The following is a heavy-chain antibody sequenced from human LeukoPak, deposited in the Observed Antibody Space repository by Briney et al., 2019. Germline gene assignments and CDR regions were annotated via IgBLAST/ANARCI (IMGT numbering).Heavy chain of an antibody. CDR1: GFTFSDYW. Sequence: GGSLRLSCAASGFTFSDYWMTWLRQAPGKGLEWVANIRQDGSVKNYLDSVKGRFTISRDNAKNSLYLQMNSLRAEDTAVYYCARDDGERRSYNNDWCGACAIWGHGTMVTVSS. D-gene: IGHD2-21*01. CDR3: ARDDGERRSYNNDWCGACAI. J-gene: IGHJ3*02. V-gene: IGHV3-7*01. CDR2: IRQDGSVK.